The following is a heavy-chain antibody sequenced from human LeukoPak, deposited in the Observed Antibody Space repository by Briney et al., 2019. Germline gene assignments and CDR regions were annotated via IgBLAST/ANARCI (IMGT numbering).Heavy chain of an antibody. J-gene: IGHJ4*02. Sequence: GGSLRLSCAASGFTFSSYAMSWVRQAPGKGLEWVSAISGSGGSTYYADSVKGRFTISRDNSKNTLYLQMNSLRAEDTAVYYCAKDPYYDFWSGHSRYFDYWGQGTLVTVSS. D-gene: IGHD3-3*01. CDR1: GFTFSSYA. V-gene: IGHV3-23*01. CDR3: AKDPYYDFWSGHSRYFDY. CDR2: ISGSGGST.